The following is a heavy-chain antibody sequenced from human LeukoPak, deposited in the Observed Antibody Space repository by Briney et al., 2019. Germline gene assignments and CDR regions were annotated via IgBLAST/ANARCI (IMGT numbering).Heavy chain of an antibody. CDR3: ARDREMNLILPTQGHYYMDV. V-gene: IGHV4-61*02. CDR2: IYTSGST. Sequence: NTSETLSLTCTVSGGSISSGSYYWSWIRQPAGKGLEWIGRIYTSGSTNYNPSLKSRVTISVDTSKNQFSLKLSSVTAADTAVYYCARDREMNLILPTQGHYYMDVWGKGTTVTVSS. J-gene: IGHJ6*03. CDR1: GGSISSGSYY. D-gene: IGHD3-9*01.